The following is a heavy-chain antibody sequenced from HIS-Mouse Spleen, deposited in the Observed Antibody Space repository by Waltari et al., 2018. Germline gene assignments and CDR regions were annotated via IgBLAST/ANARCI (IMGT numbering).Heavy chain of an antibody. J-gene: IGHJ2*01. CDR1: GYTFTGSH. V-gene: IGHV1-2*02. D-gene: IGHD6-13*01. CDR3: ARGSSWYDWYFDL. Sequence: QVQLVQSGAEVKKHGASVKVSCKAYGYTFTGSHMHWVRQAPGQGLEWMGWINPNSGGTNYAQKFQGRVTMTRDTSISTAYMELSRLRSDDTAVYYCARGSSWYDWYFDLWGRGTLVTVSS. CDR2: INPNSGGT.